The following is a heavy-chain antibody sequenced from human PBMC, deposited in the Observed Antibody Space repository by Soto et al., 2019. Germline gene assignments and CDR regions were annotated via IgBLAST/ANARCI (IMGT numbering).Heavy chain of an antibody. J-gene: IGHJ5*02. Sequence: PGGSLRLSCAASGFTFNNAWMNWVRQAPGKGLEWVGRIKSKTDGGKTDYAAPVKGRFTISRDDSKNTLYLQMNSLKTEDTAVYYCARHNPLLTWGRGTLVTVSS. CDR3: ARHNPLLT. V-gene: IGHV3-15*07. CDR2: IKSKTDGGKT. CDR1: GFTFNNAW. D-gene: IGHD3-9*01.